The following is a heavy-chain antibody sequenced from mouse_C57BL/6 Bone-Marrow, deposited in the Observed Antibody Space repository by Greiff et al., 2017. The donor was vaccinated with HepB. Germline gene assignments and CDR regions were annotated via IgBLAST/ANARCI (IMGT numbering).Heavy chain of an antibody. V-gene: IGHV10-1*01. CDR1: GFSFNTYA. D-gene: IGHD1-1*01. J-gene: IGHJ4*01. CDR3: VRRSHYYGSRPYAMDY. Sequence: EVQGVESGGGLVQPKGSLKLSCAASGFSFNTYAMNWVRQAPGKGLEWVARIRSKSNNYATYYADSVKDRFTISRDDSESMLYLQMNNLKTEDTAMYYCVRRSHYYGSRPYAMDYWGQGTSVTVSS. CDR2: IRSKSNNYAT.